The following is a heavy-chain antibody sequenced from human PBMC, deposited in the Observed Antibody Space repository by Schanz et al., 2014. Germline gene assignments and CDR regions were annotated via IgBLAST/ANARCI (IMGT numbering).Heavy chain of an antibody. CDR2: ISGSGGST. V-gene: IGHV3-23*01. D-gene: IGHD1-26*01. CDR1: GFTFRNYA. CDR3: AKDSRGSSFDMDV. J-gene: IGHJ6*02. Sequence: VQLLESGGGLVQPGGSLKLSCSASGFTFRNYALSWVRQAPGKGLAWVSAISGSGGSTYYADSVKGRFTISRDNSKNSLYLQMNSLRTEDTALYYCAKDSRGSSFDMDVWGQGTTVTVSS.